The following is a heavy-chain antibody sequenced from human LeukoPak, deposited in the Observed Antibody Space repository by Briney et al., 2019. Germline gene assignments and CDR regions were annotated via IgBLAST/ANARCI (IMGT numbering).Heavy chain of an antibody. V-gene: IGHV4-59*12. CDR3: ARDRGSVYCTSTSCYPTGHFDL. CDR1: GGSTTGYY. D-gene: IGHD2-2*01. CDR2: VYYSGRT. Sequence: SETLSLTCTVSGGSTTGYYWTWIRQPPGKGLEWIGYVYYSGRTSYNASLKSRVTISVDTSKNQFSLKLSSVTAADTAVYYCARDRGSVYCTSTSCYPTGHFDLWGRGTLVTVSS. J-gene: IGHJ2*01.